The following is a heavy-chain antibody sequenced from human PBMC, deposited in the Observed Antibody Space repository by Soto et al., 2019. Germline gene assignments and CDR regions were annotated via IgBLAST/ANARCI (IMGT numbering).Heavy chain of an antibody. CDR3: ARAAHYDILTGYYYYYGMDV. V-gene: IGHV4-30-4*01. CDR1: GGSISSGDYY. J-gene: IGHJ6*02. CDR2: IYYSGST. D-gene: IGHD3-9*01. Sequence: PSETLSLTCTVSGGSISSGDYYWSWIRQPPGNGLEWIGYIYYSGSTYYNPSLKSRVTISVVTSKIQFSLKLSSVTAADTAVYYCARAAHYDILTGYYYYYGMDVWGQGTTVT.